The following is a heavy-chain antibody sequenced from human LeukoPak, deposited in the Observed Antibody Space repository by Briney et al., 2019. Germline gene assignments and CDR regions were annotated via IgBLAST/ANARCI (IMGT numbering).Heavy chain of an antibody. CDR2: IRYDGSNK. CDR1: GFTFSSYE. J-gene: IGHJ4*02. V-gene: IGHV3-30*02. CDR3: AKDYDSSGYTDY. D-gene: IGHD3-22*01. Sequence: GGSLRLSCAASGFTFSSYEMNWVRQAPGKGLEWVAFIRYDGSNKYYADSVKGRFTISRDNSKNTLYLQMNSLRAEDTAVYYCAKDYDSSGYTDYWGQGTLVTVSS.